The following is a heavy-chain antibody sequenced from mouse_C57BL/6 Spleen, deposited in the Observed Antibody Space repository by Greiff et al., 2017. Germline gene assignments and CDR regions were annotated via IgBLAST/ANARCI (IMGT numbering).Heavy chain of an antibody. V-gene: IGHV1-54*01. D-gene: IGHD1-1*01. CDR3: ARSGDNYYGSYFDV. CDR2: INPGSGGT. Sequence: PGQGLEWIGVINPGSGGTNYNEKFKGKATLTADKSSSTAYMQLSSLTSEDSAVYFCARSGDNYYGSYFDVWGTGTTVTVSS. J-gene: IGHJ1*03.